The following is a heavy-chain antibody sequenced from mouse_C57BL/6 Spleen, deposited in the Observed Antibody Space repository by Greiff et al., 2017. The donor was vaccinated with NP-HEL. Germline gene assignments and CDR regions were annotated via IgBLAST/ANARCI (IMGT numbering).Heavy chain of an antibody. J-gene: IGHJ1*03. Sequence: QVQLQQPGAELVMPGASVKLSCKASGYTFTSYWMHWVKQRPGQGLEWIGEIDPSDSYTNYNQKFKGKSTLTVDKSSSTAYMQLSSLTSADSAVYYCARRRGSSPWYFDVWGTGTTVTVSS. CDR1: GYTFTSYW. V-gene: IGHV1-69*01. CDR3: ARRRGSSPWYFDV. CDR2: IDPSDSYT. D-gene: IGHD1-1*01.